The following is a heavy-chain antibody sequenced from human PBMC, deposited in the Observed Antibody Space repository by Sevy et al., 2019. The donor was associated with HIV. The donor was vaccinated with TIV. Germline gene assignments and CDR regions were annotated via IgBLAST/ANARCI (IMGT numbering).Heavy chain of an antibody. CDR1: GFNFRNYS. CDR3: ARPYCSGDDCYSGLDY. J-gene: IGHJ4*02. D-gene: IGHD2-15*01. V-gene: IGHV3-48*02. Sequence: GGSLRLSCAASGFNFRNYSMTWVRQAPGKGLDWVSYISSGSGTIHYADSVKDRFTISRDNAKNSLFLQMNSLRDEDTAIYYCARPYCSGDDCYSGLDYWGQGILVTVSS. CDR2: ISSGSGTI.